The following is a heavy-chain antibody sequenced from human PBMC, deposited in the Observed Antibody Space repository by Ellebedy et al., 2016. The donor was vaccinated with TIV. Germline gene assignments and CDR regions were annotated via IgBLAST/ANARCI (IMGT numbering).Heavy chain of an antibody. Sequence: GESLKISCAASGFTFSNYWMHWVRQAPGKGLVWVSRIYNDGSSTSYADSVEGRFTISRDNPKNKVYLQMNSLRVEDTAVYYCVRDGSYDYGDYWGQGTVVTVSS. CDR1: GFTFSNYW. J-gene: IGHJ4*02. V-gene: IGHV3-74*01. CDR3: VRDGSYDYGDY. CDR2: IYNDGSST. D-gene: IGHD3-16*01.